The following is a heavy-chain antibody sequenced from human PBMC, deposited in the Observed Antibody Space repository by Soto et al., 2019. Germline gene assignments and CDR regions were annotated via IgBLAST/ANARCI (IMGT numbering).Heavy chain of an antibody. V-gene: IGHV1-3*01. J-gene: IGHJ4*02. CDR1: GYTFTRYH. CDR3: ATPQDYDGCLDS. CDR2: INVGNGNT. D-gene: IGHD3-22*01. Sequence: QVQFVQSGAEVKKPGASVKVSCKTPGYTFTRYHIHWVRQAPGQRLEWMGWINVGNGNTRYSQKFQGRLTLTRDTPGNTDYLELNSLISEDTAVYYCATPQDYDGCLDSWGQGTLVTVSS.